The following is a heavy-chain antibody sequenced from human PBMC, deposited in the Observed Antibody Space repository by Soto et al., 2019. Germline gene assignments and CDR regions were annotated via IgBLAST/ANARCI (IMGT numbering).Heavy chain of an antibody. CDR1: GFSFSEYA. Sequence: EIQILESGGDLVRPGGSLRLSCSVSGFSFSEYAMNWVRQAPGKGLEWVSAVSGRGDGTFYADSVKGRFTISRDNSKNTVYMQMNNLRVEDTAVYYCAKDGVEVLPYYGMDVWGRGTTVSVSS. J-gene: IGHJ6*02. CDR3: AKDGVEVLPYYGMDV. D-gene: IGHD2-8*01. V-gene: IGHV3-23*01. CDR2: VSGRGDGT.